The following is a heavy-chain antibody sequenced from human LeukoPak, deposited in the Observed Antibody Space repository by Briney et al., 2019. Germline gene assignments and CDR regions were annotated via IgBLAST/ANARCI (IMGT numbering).Heavy chain of an antibody. CDR1: GFTVSSNY. V-gene: IGHV3-53*01. Sequence: GGSLRLSCAASGFTVSSNYMSWVRQAPGKGLQWVSVIYSGGSTYYPDSVKGRFTISRDNSKSTLYLQMNSLRAEDTAVYYCARFPMATVTRGAFDIWGQGTMVTVSS. J-gene: IGHJ3*02. CDR2: IYSGGST. CDR3: ARFPMATVTRGAFDI. D-gene: IGHD4-17*01.